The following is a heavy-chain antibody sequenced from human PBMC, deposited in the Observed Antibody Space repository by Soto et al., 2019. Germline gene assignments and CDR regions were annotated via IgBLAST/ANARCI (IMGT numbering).Heavy chain of an antibody. CDR3: AISNPISPTDY. J-gene: IGHJ4*02. D-gene: IGHD4-4*01. CDR1: GFTFSSYS. Sequence: GXSLRLSCAASGFTFSSYSMNWVRQAPGKGLEWVSYISSSSSTIYYADSVKGRFTISRDNAKNSLYLQMNSLRAEDTAVYYCAISNPISPTDYWGQGTLVTVS. CDR2: ISSSSSTI. V-gene: IGHV3-48*01.